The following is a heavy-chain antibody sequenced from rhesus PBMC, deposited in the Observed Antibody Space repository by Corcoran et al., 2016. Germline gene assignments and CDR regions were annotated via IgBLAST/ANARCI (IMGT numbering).Heavy chain of an antibody. CDR1: GFTFSHSS. CDR2: ISNGGGNT. V-gene: IGHV3-178*01. Sequence: EVQLVESGGGLAKPGGSLRLSCAASGFTFSHSSMAWVRPTQGRGLEWVARISNGGGNTWYADSVKGRFTISRENAKNTLYLQMDGLRAEDTAVYYCARDESGFGSYWGQGVLVTVSS. J-gene: IGHJ4*01. D-gene: IGHD5-24*01. CDR3: ARDESGFGSY.